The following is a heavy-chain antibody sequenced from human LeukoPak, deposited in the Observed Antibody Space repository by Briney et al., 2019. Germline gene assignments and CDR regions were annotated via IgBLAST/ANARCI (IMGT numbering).Heavy chain of an antibody. J-gene: IGHJ6*03. CDR2: IYYSGST. Sequence: PSETLSLTCTVSGGSISSYYWSWIRQPPGKGLEWIGYIYYSGSTNYNPPLKSRVTISVDTSKNQFSLKLSSVTAADTAVYYCARERDIVVVPAAWDYMDVWGKGTTVTVSS. D-gene: IGHD2-2*01. CDR3: ARERDIVVVPAAWDYMDV. CDR1: GGSISSYY. V-gene: IGHV4-59*12.